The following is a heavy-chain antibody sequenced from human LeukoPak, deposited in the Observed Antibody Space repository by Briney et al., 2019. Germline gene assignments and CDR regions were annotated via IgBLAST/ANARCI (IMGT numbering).Heavy chain of an antibody. Sequence: GGSLRLSCAASGFTFDDYGMSWVRHAPGKGLEWVSGINWNGGSTAYADSVKGRFTISRDNAKNSLYLQMNSLRAEDTAVYYCARDALYSSSWYADAFDIWGQGTMVTVSS. CDR1: GFTFDDYG. CDR2: INWNGGST. CDR3: ARDALYSSSWYADAFDI. J-gene: IGHJ3*02. D-gene: IGHD6-13*01. V-gene: IGHV3-20*04.